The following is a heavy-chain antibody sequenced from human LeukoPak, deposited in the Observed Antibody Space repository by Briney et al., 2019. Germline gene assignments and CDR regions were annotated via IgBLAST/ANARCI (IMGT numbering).Heavy chain of an antibody. CDR3: ARGSHYGRRRTNWFDP. D-gene: IGHD3-10*01. Sequence: ASVKVSCKASGYTFTSYDINWVRQATGQGLEWMGWMNPNSGNTGYAQKFQGRVTMTRNTSISTAYMELSSLRSEDTAVYYCARGSHYGRRRTNWFDPGAREPWSPSPQ. CDR1: GYTFTSYD. J-gene: IGHJ5*02. CDR2: MNPNSGNT. V-gene: IGHV1-8*01.